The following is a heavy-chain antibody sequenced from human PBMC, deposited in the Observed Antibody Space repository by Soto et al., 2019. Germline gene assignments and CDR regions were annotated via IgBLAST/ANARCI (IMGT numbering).Heavy chain of an antibody. Sequence: SEGSLRLSCVASGFTFSNYWMSWVRQAPGKGLEWVANMKKDGSQKYYVDSVKGRFTISRDNARNSLYLQMNSLRVEDTAVYYCARDWFDAWGQGTLVSVSS. CDR2: MKKDGSQK. CDR3: ARDWFDA. CDR1: GFTFSNYW. V-gene: IGHV3-7*01. J-gene: IGHJ5*02.